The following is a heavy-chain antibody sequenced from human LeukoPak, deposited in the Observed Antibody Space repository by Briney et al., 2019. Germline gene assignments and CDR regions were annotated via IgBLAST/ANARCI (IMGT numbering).Heavy chain of an antibody. CDR1: GGPIRSSSYY. D-gene: IGHD4-17*01. V-gene: IGHV4-39*01. Sequence: PSETLSLTCTVSGGPIRSSSYYWGWIRQPPGKGLEWIGSIYYSGSTYYNPSLKSRVTISVDTSKNQFSLKLSSVTAADTAVYYCAGGPDYGDHFPFGYWGQGTLVTVSS. CDR3: AGGPDYGDHFPFGY. CDR2: IYYSGST. J-gene: IGHJ4*02.